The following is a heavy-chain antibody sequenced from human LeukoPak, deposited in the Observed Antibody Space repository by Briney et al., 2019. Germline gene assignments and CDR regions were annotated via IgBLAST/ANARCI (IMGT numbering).Heavy chain of an antibody. D-gene: IGHD3-22*01. CDR3: AKDSRILSMIVVWSPSYLDS. CDR2: ISGSGGST. CDR1: GFTFSSYG. J-gene: IGHJ4*02. V-gene: IGHV3-23*01. Sequence: PGGSLRLSCAASGFTFSSYGMSWVRQAPGKGLEWVSAISGSGGSTYYADSVKGRFTIPRDNSKNTLYLQMNSLRAEDTAVYYCAKDSRILSMIVVWSPSYLDSWGQGTLVTVSS.